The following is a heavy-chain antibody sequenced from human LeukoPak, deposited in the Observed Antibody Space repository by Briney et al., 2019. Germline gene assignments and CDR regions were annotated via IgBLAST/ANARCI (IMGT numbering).Heavy chain of an antibody. J-gene: IGHJ4*02. CDR1: GGSISSYY. CDR2: IYYSGST. Sequence: SETLSLTCTVSGGSISSYYWSWIRQPPGKGLEWIGYIYYSGSTNYNPSLKSRVTISVDTSKNQFSLKLSSVTAADTAVYYCALGYSGYDYFDYWGQGTLVTVSS. D-gene: IGHD5-12*01. V-gene: IGHV4-59*01. CDR3: ALGYSGYDYFDY.